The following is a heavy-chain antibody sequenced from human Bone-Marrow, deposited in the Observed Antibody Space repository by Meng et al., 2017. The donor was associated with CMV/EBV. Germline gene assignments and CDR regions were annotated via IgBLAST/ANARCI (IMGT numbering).Heavy chain of an antibody. CDR1: GDSVSSNSAA. V-gene: IGHV6-1*01. CDR2: TYYRSKWYS. J-gene: IGHJ5*01. CDR3: TGSPSGSYPAS. Sequence: SETLSLTCVISGDSVSSNSAAWNWIRQSPSRGLEWLGRTYYRSKWYSDYAVSIKSRISINSDTSKNQFSLHLNSVTPEDAAMYYCTGSPSGSYPASWRHGARVTCYS. D-gene: IGHD1-26*01.